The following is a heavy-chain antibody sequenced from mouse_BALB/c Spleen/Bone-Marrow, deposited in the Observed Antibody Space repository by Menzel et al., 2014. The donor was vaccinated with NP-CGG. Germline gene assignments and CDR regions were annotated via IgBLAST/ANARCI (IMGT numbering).Heavy chain of an antibody. J-gene: IGHJ3*01. Sequence: VQLQQSGAELVKPGASVKLSCTASGFNIKDTYMHWVKQRPEQSLEWIGRIDPANGNTRYDPKFQGKATITADTSSNTAYLQLSSLTSEDTAVYYCAPYYYGSSLFAYWGQGTLVTVSA. D-gene: IGHD1-1*01. CDR3: APYYYGSSLFAY. CDR2: IDPANGNT. CDR1: GFNIKDTY. V-gene: IGHV14-3*02.